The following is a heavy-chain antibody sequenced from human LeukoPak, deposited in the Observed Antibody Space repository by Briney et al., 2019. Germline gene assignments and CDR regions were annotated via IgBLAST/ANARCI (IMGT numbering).Heavy chain of an antibody. D-gene: IGHD2-2*01. CDR2: INHSGST. Sequence: SETLSLTCTVFGGSISSFYWSWIRQPPGKGLEWIGEINHSGSTNYNPSLKSRVTISVDTSKNQFSLKLSSVTAADTAVYYCARTHIVVVPAATDDAFDIWGQGTMVTVSS. CDR1: GGSISSFY. J-gene: IGHJ3*02. CDR3: ARTHIVVVPAATDDAFDI. V-gene: IGHV4-34*01.